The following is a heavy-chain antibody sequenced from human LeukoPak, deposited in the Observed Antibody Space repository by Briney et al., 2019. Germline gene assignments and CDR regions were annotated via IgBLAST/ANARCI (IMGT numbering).Heavy chain of an antibody. D-gene: IGHD5-18*01. CDR3: ARTRGYNHGYSDD. V-gene: IGHV3-48*01. Sequence: GGSLRLSCAASGFTFSIYNMNWVRQAPEKGLEWVSYISGGSTVIDYADSVRGRFTISRDNAKNSLYLQMNSLRGEDTALYYCARTRGYNHGYSDDWGQGTLVTVSS. CDR2: ISGGSTVI. J-gene: IGHJ4*02. CDR1: GFTFSIYN.